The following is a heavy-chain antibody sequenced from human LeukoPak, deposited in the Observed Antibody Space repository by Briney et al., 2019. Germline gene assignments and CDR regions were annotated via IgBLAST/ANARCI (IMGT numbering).Heavy chain of an antibody. CDR2: IYYSGST. CDR3: AREGHWTTVVNPGKLDYYYYMDV. CDR1: GGSISGSSYY. Sequence: PSETLSLTCTVSGGSISGSSYYWSWIRQPPGKGLEWIGYIYYSGSTNYNPSLKSRVTISVDTSKNQFSLKLSSVTAADTAVYYCAREGHWTTVVNPGKLDYYYYMDVWGKGTTVTVSS. J-gene: IGHJ6*03. D-gene: IGHD4-23*01. V-gene: IGHV4-61*01.